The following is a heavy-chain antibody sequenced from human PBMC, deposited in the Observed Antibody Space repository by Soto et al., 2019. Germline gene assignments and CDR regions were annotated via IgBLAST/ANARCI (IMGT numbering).Heavy chain of an antibody. CDR2: ISYEGSNK. CDR1: GFTFSIYA. J-gene: IGHJ4*02. D-gene: IGHD6-19*01. Sequence: QVQLVESGGGVVQPGRSLRLSCAASGFTFSIYAMHWVRQAPGKGLEWVAVISYEGSNKYYADSVKGRFTISRDNSKNTLYLQMNSLRAEDTAVYYCARAGSSGWYNSFDYWGQGTLVTVSS. CDR3: ARAGSSGWYNSFDY. V-gene: IGHV3-30-3*01.